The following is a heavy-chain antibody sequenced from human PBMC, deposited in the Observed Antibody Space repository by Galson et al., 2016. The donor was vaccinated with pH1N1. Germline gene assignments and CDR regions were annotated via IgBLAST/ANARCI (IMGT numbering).Heavy chain of an antibody. V-gene: IGHV4-34*01. CDR1: GGSFSDYY. D-gene: IGHD3-10*01. Sequence: SETLSLTCTVYGGSFSDYYWSWIRQPPGKGLEWIREVNPSGSTIYNPSLNSRVIISADTSRNQFSLKLTSVTAADTAVYFCARVDFGGKLGDWGQGTQVTVSS. CDR2: VNPSGST. CDR3: ARVDFGGKLGD. J-gene: IGHJ4*02.